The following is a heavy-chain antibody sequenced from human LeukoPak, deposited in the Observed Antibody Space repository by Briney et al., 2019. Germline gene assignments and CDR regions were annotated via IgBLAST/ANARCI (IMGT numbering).Heavy chain of an antibody. J-gene: IGHJ4*02. CDR1: GFTFSSYA. CDR2: ITTDGGDT. D-gene: IGHD5-12*01. Sequence: GGSLRLSCAASGFTFSSYAMHWVRQAPGKGLKFVAAITTDGGDTYYADSVKGRFTISRDNSKNTLYLQMGSLRAEDMAFYYCAKDQAWLRFDYWGQGTLVTVSS. V-gene: IGHV3-64*02. CDR3: AKDQAWLRFDY.